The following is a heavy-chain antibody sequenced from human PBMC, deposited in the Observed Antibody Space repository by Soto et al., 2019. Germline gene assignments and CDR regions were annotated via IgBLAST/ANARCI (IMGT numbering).Heavy chain of an antibody. CDR2: ISWDGGST. J-gene: IGHJ4*02. CDR1: GFTFDDYT. CDR3: AKDGFPQDYGDFFDY. Sequence: GGSLRLSXAASGFTFDDYTMHWVRQAPGKGLEWVSLISWDGGSTYYADSVKGRFTISRDNSKSSLYLQMNSLRTEDTALYYCAKDGFPQDYGDFFDYWGQGTLVTVSS. D-gene: IGHD4-17*01. V-gene: IGHV3-43*01.